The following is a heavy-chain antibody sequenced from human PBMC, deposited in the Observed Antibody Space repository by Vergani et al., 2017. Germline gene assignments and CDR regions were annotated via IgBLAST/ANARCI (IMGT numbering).Heavy chain of an antibody. CDR1: GFTFSNAW. D-gene: IGHD6-13*01. CDR2: IKSKTDGGTT. CDR3: TADNSYSSSWSLSD. Sequence: EVQLVESGGGLVKPGGSLRLSCAASGFTFSNAWMSWVRQAPGKGLEWVGRIKSKTDGGTTDYAAPVKGRFTISRDDSKNTLYLQMNSLKTEDTAVYYCTADNSYSSSWSLSDWGQGTLVTVSS. V-gene: IGHV3-15*01. J-gene: IGHJ4*02.